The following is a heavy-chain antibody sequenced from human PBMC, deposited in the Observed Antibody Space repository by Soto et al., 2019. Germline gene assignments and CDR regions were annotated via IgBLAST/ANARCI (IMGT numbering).Heavy chain of an antibody. V-gene: IGHV5-51*03. CDR2: IYPDDSDT. Sequence: GRSLKISCRCSGDTFTDYWIAWVRQMPGKGLEWMGRIYPDDSDTRYSPSFQGQGTISADKSLTTAYLQWSSLKASDNAMYFCAGIPRVPAKGRNSGMDVWGQGTTVTVSS. D-gene: IGHD2-15*01. J-gene: IGHJ6*02. CDR1: GDTFTDYW. CDR3: AGIPRVPAKGRNSGMDV.